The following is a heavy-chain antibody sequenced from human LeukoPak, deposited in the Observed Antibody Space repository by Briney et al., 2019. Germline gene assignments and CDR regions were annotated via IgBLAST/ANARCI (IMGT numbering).Heavy chain of an antibody. J-gene: IGHJ3*02. D-gene: IGHD3-22*01. Sequence: GGSLRLSCAASGFTFSSYAMSWVRQAPGKGLEWVSAISGSGGSTYYADSVKGRFTISRDNSKNTLYLQMNSLRAEDTAVYYCARKRYRANYYYDSSGPRTDDAFDIWGQGTMVTVSS. CDR3: ARKRYRANYYYDSSGPRTDDAFDI. CDR1: GFTFSSYA. V-gene: IGHV3-23*01. CDR2: ISGSGGST.